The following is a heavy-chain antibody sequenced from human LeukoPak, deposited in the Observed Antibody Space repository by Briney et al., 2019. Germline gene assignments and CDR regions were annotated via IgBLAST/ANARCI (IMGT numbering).Heavy chain of an antibody. V-gene: IGHV3-13*01. CDR1: GFTFCRYD. CDR3: ARGKEFDP. J-gene: IGHJ5*02. CDR2: IGTADDT. Sequence: GGAPRLSCAASGFTFCRYDMHWVPQATGEGLEWVSAIGTADDTYNPGSVKGRFTISRENAKNSLYLQMNSLRAGDTAVYYCARGKEFDPWGQGTLVTVSS.